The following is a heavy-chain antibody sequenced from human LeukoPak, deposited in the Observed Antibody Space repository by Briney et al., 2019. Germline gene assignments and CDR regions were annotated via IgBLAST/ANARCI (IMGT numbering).Heavy chain of an antibody. V-gene: IGHV3-66*01. J-gene: IGHJ4*02. CDR1: GFTVSRDY. CDR3: ARFMGASGFDY. D-gene: IGHD1-26*01. Sequence: GGSLRLSCVVSGFTVSRDYMSWVRQAPGKGLEWVAVIYSSGTTYYADSVKGRFSISRDNSKNTASLQMNSLRVDDTAVYFCARFMGASGFDYWGQGTLVTVSP. CDR2: IYSSGTT.